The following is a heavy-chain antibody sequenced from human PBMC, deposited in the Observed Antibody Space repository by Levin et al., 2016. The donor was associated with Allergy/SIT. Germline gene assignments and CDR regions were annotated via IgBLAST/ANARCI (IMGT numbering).Heavy chain of an antibody. V-gene: IGHV4-61*01. Sequence: SETLSLTCSVSGGSVSSGNHYWSWIRQPPGKGLEWIGYIYYSGSTNYNPSLKTRVTISVDTSKNQFSLNLNSVTAADTAVYYCVRGPGTTRGFWFDPWGQGTLVTVSS. CDR3: VRGPGTTRGFWFDP. D-gene: IGHD1-1*01. J-gene: IGHJ5*02. CDR2: IYYSGST. CDR1: GGSVSSGNHY.